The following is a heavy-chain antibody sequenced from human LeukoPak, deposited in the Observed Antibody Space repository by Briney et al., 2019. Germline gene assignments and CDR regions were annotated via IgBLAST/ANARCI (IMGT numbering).Heavy chain of an antibody. CDR2: IYNSANT. V-gene: IGHV4-59*08. D-gene: IGHD3-22*01. Sequence: KPSETLSLTCSVSGDSISSSYWSWIRQPPGKGLEWIGNIYNSANTNYNPSLQSRVTMSVDTSKSQFSLQLTSVSAADTAVYYCARRFSSRSDGNGYYYGHEAFDVWGQGTLVTVSS. J-gene: IGHJ3*01. CDR3: ARRFSSRSDGNGYYYGHEAFDV. CDR1: GDSISSSY.